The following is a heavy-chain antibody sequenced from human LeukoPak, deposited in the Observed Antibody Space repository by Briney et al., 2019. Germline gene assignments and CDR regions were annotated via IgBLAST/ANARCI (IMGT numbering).Heavy chain of an antibody. D-gene: IGHD3-3*01. V-gene: IGHV4-59*01. Sequence: SETLSLTCTVSGGSISSYYWSWIRRPPGKGLEWIGYIYYSGSTNYNPSLKSRVTISVDTSKNQFSLKLSSVTAADTAVYYCARDRSVSYDFWSGYSASYYYYGMDVWGQGTTVTVSS. CDR2: IYYSGST. CDR3: ARDRSVSYDFWSGYSASYYYYGMDV. J-gene: IGHJ6*02. CDR1: GGSISSYY.